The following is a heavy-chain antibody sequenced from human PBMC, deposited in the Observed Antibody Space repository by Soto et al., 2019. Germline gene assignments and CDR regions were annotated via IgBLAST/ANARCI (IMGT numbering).Heavy chain of an antibody. V-gene: IGHV1-8*01. CDR2: MNPNLGNT. CDR1: GYTFTAYD. J-gene: IGHJ6*02. Sequence: QVQLVQSGAEVKKPGASVKVSCKASGYTFTAYDMNWVRQASGQGLEWMGWMNPNLGNTDYAQRFQGRIAMTRDTSTRTAYMELSNLESEDTAVYYCTMGRLVTGRHDYYGLDVWGQGTTVTVSS. D-gene: IGHD2-21*02. CDR3: TMGRLVTGRHDYYGLDV.